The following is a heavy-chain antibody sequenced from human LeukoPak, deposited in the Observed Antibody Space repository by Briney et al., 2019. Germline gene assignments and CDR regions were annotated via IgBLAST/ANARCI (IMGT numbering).Heavy chain of an antibody. V-gene: IGHV3-66*01. CDR3: ARDEYDILTGYPGDY. Sequence: GGSLRLSCAASGFTVSSYYMSWVRQAPGKGLEWVSVIYSGGSTYYADSVKGRFTISRDNSKNTLYLQMNSLRAEDTAVYYCARDEYDILTGYPGDYWGQGTLVTVSS. CDR1: GFTVSSYY. J-gene: IGHJ4*02. D-gene: IGHD3-9*01. CDR2: IYSGGST.